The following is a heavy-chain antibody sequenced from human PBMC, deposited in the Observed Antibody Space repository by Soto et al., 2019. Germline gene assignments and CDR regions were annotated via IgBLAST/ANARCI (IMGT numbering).Heavy chain of an antibody. J-gene: IGHJ4*02. Sequence: QVQLVQSGADVKKPGASVKVSCKDSGYTFTSYDINWVRQASVQGLEWMGWMNPNSGNTGYAQKFQGRVTMTRNTSISTAYMEVISLRSEDPALYDCARGGRYGEPGLDYWCQGTLVTVSS. CDR2: MNPNSGNT. D-gene: IGHD3-10*01. CDR1: GYTFTSYD. CDR3: ARGGRYGEPGLDY. V-gene: IGHV1-8*01.